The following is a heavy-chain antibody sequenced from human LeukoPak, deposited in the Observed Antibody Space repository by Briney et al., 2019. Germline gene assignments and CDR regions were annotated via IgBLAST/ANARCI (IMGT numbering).Heavy chain of an antibody. CDR2: ISGSGGST. V-gene: IGHV3-23*01. CDR1: GLTFNNYA. D-gene: IGHD1-26*01. CDR3: AKHIVGAPVVSSAFDI. J-gene: IGHJ3*02. Sequence: GGSLRLSCAASGLTFNNYAMGWVRQAPGKGLEWVSAISGSGGSTYYADSVKGRFTISRDNSKNTLYLQMNSLRAEDTAVYYCAKHIVGAPVVSSAFDIWGQGTMVTVSS.